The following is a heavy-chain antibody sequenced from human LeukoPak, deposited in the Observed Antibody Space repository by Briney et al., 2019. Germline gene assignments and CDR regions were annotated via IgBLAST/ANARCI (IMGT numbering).Heavy chain of an antibody. CDR1: GYTFTGYY. Sequence: ASVKVSCKASGYTFTGYYMHWVRQAPGQGLEWMGWINPNSGGTNYAQKFQGRVTMTRDTSISTAYMELSRLRSDDTAVYYCARADVLVGASDFDYWGQGTLVTVSS. V-gene: IGHV1-2*02. CDR2: INPNSGGT. CDR3: ARADVLVGASDFDY. J-gene: IGHJ4*02. D-gene: IGHD1-26*01.